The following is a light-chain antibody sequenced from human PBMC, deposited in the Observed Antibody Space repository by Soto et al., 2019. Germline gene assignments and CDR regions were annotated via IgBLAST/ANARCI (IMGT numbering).Light chain of an antibody. J-gene: IGKJ1*01. Sequence: EVVLTQSPATLSLSPGEAATLSCRASESVASPNLAWYQQKPGQAPRLLFYSASRRATGVPDRFSGSGSGTEFTLTISSLQPDDFATYYCQQYNSYSPPWTFGQGTKVDIK. CDR3: QQYNSYSPPWT. V-gene: IGKV3-20*01. CDR1: ESVASPN. CDR2: SAS.